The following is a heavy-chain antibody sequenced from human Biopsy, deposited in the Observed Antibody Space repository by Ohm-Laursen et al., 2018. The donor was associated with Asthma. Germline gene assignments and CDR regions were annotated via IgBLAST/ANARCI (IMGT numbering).Heavy chain of an antibody. D-gene: IGHD6-19*01. J-gene: IGHJ4*02. CDR2: LSYDGSSI. CDR1: RFTYE. Sequence: SLRLSCAASRFTYEMHWVRQAPGKGLEWVAVLSYDGSSIYYADSVKGRFTISRDNSKNTLSLQMHSLTAEDTAVYYCAREGVAGTHIEDWGQGTLVTVSS. V-gene: IGHV3-30-3*01. CDR3: AREGVAGTHIED.